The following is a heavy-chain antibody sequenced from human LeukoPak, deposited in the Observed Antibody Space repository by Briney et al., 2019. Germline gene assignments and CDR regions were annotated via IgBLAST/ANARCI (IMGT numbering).Heavy chain of an antibody. CDR3: ARALTYYYDSSGYYYGYYFDY. CDR1: GGSISSGYY. Sequence: PSQTLSLTCTVSGGSISSGYYWSWIRQPAGKGLEWMGSIYTSGSTNYNPSLKSPVTISVDTSKNQFSLKLSSVTAADTSVYYCARALTYYYDSSGYYYGYYFDYWGQGTLVTVSS. CDR2: IYTSGST. J-gene: IGHJ4*02. V-gene: IGHV4-61*02. D-gene: IGHD3-22*01.